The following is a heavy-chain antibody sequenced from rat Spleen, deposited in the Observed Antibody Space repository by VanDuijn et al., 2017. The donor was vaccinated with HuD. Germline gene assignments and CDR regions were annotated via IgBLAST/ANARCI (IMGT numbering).Heavy chain of an antibody. CDR3: ARDDTYYWYNPLDY. V-gene: IGHV2-43*01. CDR1: GFSLTSYH. Sequence: HVQLKESGPGLVQPSQTLSLACTVSGFSLTSYHVHWVRQPSGKGLEWMGVIWTDGSTEYYSAPKSRLSIQRDNPKSQVFLKMSSLQTEDTAPYYCARDDTYYWYNPLDYLGQGVMVTVSS. D-gene: IGHD1-9*01. J-gene: IGHJ2*01. CDR2: IWTDGST.